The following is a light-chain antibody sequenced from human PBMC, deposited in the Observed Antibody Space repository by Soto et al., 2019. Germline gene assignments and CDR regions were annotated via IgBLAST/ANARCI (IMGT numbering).Light chain of an antibody. V-gene: IGLV2-14*01. Sequence: QSALTQPASVSASPGQSITISCTGSSSDINSYKSVSWYQVLPGKAPQLIIYEDDYRPPEISSRFSASKSGNTASLTISGVQLEDDSHYFCCSYTKANTWVFGGGTKLTVL. CDR2: EDD. CDR3: CSYTKANTWV. CDR1: SSDINSYKS. J-gene: IGLJ3*02.